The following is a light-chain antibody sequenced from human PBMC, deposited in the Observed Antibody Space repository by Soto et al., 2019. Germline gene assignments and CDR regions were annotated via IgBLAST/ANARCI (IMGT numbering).Light chain of an antibody. J-gene: IGKJ4*01. CDR2: DAS. Sequence: DLQMTQSPSTLSGSVGDRVTITCRASQSISSWLAWYQQKQGKAPKLLIYDASSLESGVPSRFSGSGSGTDLTITVSSLQPEDVETYYGQKYNSAPLTFGGGTKVDIK. CDR3: QKYNSAPLT. V-gene: IGKV1-5*01. CDR1: QSISSW.